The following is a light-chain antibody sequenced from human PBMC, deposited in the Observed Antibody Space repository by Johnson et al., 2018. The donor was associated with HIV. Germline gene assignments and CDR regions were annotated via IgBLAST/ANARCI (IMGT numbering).Light chain of an antibody. CDR3: GTWDNGLIGYV. Sequence: QSVLTQPPSVSAAPGQKVTISCSGSSSNIGNNYVSWYQQLPGTAPKLLIYENNKRPSGIPDRFSGSKSGTSATLGITGLQTGDEADYYCGTWDNGLIGYVFGSGTKVTVL. V-gene: IGLV1-51*02. CDR2: ENN. CDR1: SSNIGNNY. J-gene: IGLJ1*01.